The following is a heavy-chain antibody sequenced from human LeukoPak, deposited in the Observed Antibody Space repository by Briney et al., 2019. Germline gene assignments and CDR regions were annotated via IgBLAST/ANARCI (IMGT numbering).Heavy chain of an antibody. D-gene: IGHD1-26*01. CDR1: GSTFSSYS. V-gene: IGHV3-21*01. Sequence: GGSLRLSCAASGSTFSSYSMNWVRQAPGKGLEWVSSISSSSYIYYADSVKGRFTISRDNAKNSLYLQMNSLRAEDTAVYYCARVRVVGATTPDAFDIWGQGTMVTVSS. J-gene: IGHJ3*02. CDR2: ISSSSYI. CDR3: ARVRVVGATTPDAFDI.